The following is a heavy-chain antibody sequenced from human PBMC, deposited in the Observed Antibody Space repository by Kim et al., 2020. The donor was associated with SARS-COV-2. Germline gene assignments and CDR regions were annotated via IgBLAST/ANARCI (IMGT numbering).Heavy chain of an antibody. D-gene: IGHD3-22*01. Sequence: SETLSLTCTVSGGSISSSSYYWGWIRQPPGKGLEWIGSIYYSGSTYYNPALKSRVTISVDTSKNQFSLKLSSVTAADTAVYYCARLRFGRVVVITAFDYWGPGTLGTVSS. J-gene: IGHJ4*02. CDR3: ARLRFGRVVVITAFDY. CDR2: IYYSGST. CDR1: GGSISSSSYY. V-gene: IGHV4-39*01.